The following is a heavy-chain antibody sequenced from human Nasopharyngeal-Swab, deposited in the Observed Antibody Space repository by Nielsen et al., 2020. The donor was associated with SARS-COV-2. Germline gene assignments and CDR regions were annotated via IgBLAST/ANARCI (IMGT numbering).Heavy chain of an antibody. Sequence: GESPKNSCAASGFTVSSNYISWVRPAPGKGLEWVSVIYSGGSTYYADSVKGRFTISRDNSKNTLYLQMNSLRAEDTAVYYCARDRGGVYYYYGMDVWGQGTTVTVSS. V-gene: IGHV3-53*01. CDR2: IYSGGST. J-gene: IGHJ6*02. D-gene: IGHD3-10*01. CDR1: GFTVSSNY. CDR3: ARDRGGVYYYYGMDV.